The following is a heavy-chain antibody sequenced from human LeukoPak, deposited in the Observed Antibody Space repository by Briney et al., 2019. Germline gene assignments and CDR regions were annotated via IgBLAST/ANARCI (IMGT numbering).Heavy chain of an antibody. J-gene: IGHJ4*02. CDR3: ARESRETGSTSDFDY. CDR2: ISADTGNT. V-gene: IGHV1-18*01. CDR1: GYPFTIYG. Sequence: ASVKVSCKSSGYPFTIYGFSWVRQAPGQGLEWMGWISADTGNTNFAQMFQGRLTMTTDTSTSTSHMELRSMTSADTAVYYCARESRETGSTSDFDYWGQGTLVTVSS. D-gene: IGHD1-7*01.